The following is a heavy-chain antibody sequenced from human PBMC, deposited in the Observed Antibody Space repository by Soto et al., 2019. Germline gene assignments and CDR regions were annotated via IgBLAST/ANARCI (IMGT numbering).Heavy chain of an antibody. J-gene: IGHJ5*02. CDR2: ISAYNGNA. D-gene: IGHD3-3*01. CDR1: GYTFTSYG. Sequence: QVQLVQSGAEVKQPGATVKVSCKASGYTFTSYGISRVRQAPGQGLEWMGWISAYNGNANYEQKLQGRVTMTTDTATGKAYMGLRSVRPDDRAVYECARDADAAILGNWFDPWGQGTLVTVSS. V-gene: IGHV1-18*04. CDR3: ARDADAAILGNWFDP.